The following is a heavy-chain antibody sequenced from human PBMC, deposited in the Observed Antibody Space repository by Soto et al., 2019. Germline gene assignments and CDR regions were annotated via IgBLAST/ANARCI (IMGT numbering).Heavy chain of an antibody. V-gene: IGHV4-59*01. J-gene: IGHJ5*02. CDR3: ARDLLLGGYEGWFDP. CDR1: GGSINGYY. D-gene: IGHD5-12*01. CDR2: ISYSGSA. Sequence: SETLSLTCSVSGGSINGYYWSWIRQPPGRGLEWIGYISYSGSANYNPSLRSRVTISEDTSKNQFSLKMTSVTAADTAVYYCARDLLLGGYEGWFDPWGQGTLVTVSS.